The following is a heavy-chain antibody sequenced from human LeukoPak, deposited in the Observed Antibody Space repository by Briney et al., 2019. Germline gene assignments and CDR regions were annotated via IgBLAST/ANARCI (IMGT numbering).Heavy chain of an antibody. V-gene: IGHV4-31*03. CDR3: AREKVGYYDSSGKGHFDY. CDR2: IYYSGST. Sequence: KSSQTLSLTCTVSGGSISSGGYYWSWIRQHPGKGLEWIGYIYYSGSTYYSPSLKSRVTISVDTSKNQFSLKLSSVTAADTAVYYCAREKVGYYDSSGKGHFDYWGQGTLVTVSS. J-gene: IGHJ4*02. CDR1: GGSISSGGYY. D-gene: IGHD3-22*01.